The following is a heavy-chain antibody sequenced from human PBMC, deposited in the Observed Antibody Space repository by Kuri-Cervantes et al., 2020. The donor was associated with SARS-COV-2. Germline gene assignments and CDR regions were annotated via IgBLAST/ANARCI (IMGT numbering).Heavy chain of an antibody. CDR2: IYYSGST. CDR1: GGSISSGDYY. D-gene: IGHD3-16*01. Sequence: LRLYCTLSGGSISSGDYYWSWIRQPPGKGLEWIGYIYYSGSTYYNPSLKSRVTISVDTSKNQFSLKLSSVTAADTAVYYCARGGAEYYYYYMDVWGKGTTVTVSS. CDR3: ARGGAEYYYYYMDV. V-gene: IGHV4-30-4*08. J-gene: IGHJ6*03.